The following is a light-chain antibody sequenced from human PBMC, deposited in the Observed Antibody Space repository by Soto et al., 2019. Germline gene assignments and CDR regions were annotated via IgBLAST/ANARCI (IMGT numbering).Light chain of an antibody. CDR3: YSYAGSYTFYV. V-gene: IGLV2-11*01. J-gene: IGLJ1*01. CDR1: SSDVGGYNL. Sequence: QCALTQPRSVSGSPGQSVTISCTGTSSDVGGYNLVSWYQQHPGKAPKLMIYDVSKRPSGVPDRFSGSKSGNTASLTISGLQAEDEADYYCYSYAGSYTFYVFGTGTKLTVL. CDR2: DVS.